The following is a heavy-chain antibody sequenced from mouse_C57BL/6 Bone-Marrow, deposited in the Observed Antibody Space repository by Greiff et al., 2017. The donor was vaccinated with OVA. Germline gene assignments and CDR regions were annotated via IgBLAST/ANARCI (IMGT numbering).Heavy chain of an antibody. Sequence: VKLQQSGPELVKPGASVKLSCKASGYTFTSYDINWVKQRPGQGLEWIGWIYPRDGSTKYNEKFKGKATLTVDTSSSTAYMELHSLTSEDSAVYFCARVGYYYGAWFAYWGQGTLVTVSA. V-gene: IGHV1-85*01. CDR3: ARVGYYYGAWFAY. CDR2: IYPRDGST. J-gene: IGHJ3*01. CDR1: GYTFTSYD. D-gene: IGHD1-1*01.